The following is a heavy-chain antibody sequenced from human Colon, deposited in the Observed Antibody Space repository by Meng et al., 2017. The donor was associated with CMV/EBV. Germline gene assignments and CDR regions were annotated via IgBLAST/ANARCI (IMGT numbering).Heavy chain of an antibody. Sequence: QVQLVQSGAEVKTPGDSAKVSCKASGNTLSTYVISWVRQAPGQGLEWMGWISANNGNTNYGKKFQGRVTMATDTSTNTAYMELRSLRSDDTAVYYCATGGSPFFNPWGQGTLVTVSS. D-gene: IGHD3-10*01. V-gene: IGHV1-18*01. CDR2: ISANNGNT. CDR3: ATGGSPFFNP. CDR1: GNTLSTYV. J-gene: IGHJ5*02.